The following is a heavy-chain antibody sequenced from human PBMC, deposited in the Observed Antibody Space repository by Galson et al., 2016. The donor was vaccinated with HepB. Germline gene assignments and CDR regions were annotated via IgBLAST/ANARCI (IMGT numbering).Heavy chain of an antibody. Sequence: TLSLTCGVSGSSIRSAGYFWSWIRQPPGGGLEWIGCIYHSGSTYYSPSLKSRVTISVDRSKNQFSLKLSSVTAADTAVYYCARGRLEGLYHVLDQWGQGSLVTVSS. CDR3: ARGRLEGLYHVLDQ. CDR1: GSSIRSAGYF. D-gene: IGHD3-10*02. J-gene: IGHJ4*02. CDR2: IYHSGST. V-gene: IGHV4-30-2*01.